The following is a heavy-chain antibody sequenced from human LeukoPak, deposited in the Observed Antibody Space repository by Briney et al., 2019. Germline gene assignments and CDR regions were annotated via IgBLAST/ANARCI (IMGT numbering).Heavy chain of an antibody. J-gene: IGHJ4*02. Sequence: GGSLRLSCAASGFTFSSYAMTWVRQAPGKGLEWVSSISGSRGTTYYADSVKGRFTISRDNSKSTLYLQMNSLRAEDTAVYYCAKSVGISTRREVDYWGQGTLVTVSS. D-gene: IGHD6-6*01. CDR2: ISGSRGTT. CDR3: AKSVGISTRREVDY. V-gene: IGHV3-23*01. CDR1: GFTFSSYA.